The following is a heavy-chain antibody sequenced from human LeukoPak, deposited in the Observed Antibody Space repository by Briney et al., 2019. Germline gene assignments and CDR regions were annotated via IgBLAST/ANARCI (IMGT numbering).Heavy chain of an antibody. V-gene: IGHV3-21*01. J-gene: IGHJ4*02. D-gene: IGHD1-14*01. CDR1: GFTFSSYS. Sequence: GGSLRLSCAASGFTFSSYSMNWVRQAPGKGLEWVSSISSSSYIYYADSVKGRFTISRDNAKNSLYLQMNSLRAEDTAVYYCARDLYKREGTFDCWGQGTLVTVSS. CDR3: ARDLYKREGTFDC. CDR2: ISSSSYI.